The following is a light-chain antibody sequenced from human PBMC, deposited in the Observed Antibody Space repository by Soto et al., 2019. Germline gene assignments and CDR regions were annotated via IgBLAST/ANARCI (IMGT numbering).Light chain of an antibody. J-gene: IGKJ4*01. Sequence: EIVMTQSPATLSVSPGERAPLSCRASQSVSSNLAWYQQKPGQAPRLLIYGASTRATGIPARFSGSGSGKEFTRTISSLQSEDFAVYYCQQYNNCPPALSCGGGTKVEIK. V-gene: IGKV3-15*01. CDR3: QQYNNCPPALS. CDR1: QSVSSN. CDR2: GAS.